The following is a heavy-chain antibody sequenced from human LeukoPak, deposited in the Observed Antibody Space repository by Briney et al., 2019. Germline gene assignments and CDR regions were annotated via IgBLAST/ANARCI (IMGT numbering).Heavy chain of an antibody. V-gene: IGHV3-11*01. D-gene: IGHD2-15*01. CDR2: ISSSGSTI. Sequence: GGSLRLSCAASGFTFSDYYMSWIRQAPGKGLEWVSYISSSGSTIYYADSVKGRFTISRDNAKNSLYLQMNSLRAEDTAVYYCARDTSPGYCSGGSCSRRFDYWGQGTLVTVSS. CDR1: GFTFSDYY. J-gene: IGHJ4*02. CDR3: ARDTSPGYCSGGSCSRRFDY.